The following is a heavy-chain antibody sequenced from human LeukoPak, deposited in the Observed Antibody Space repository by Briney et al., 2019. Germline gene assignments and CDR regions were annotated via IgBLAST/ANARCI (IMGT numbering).Heavy chain of an antibody. D-gene: IGHD5-18*01. CDR1: GGSISSDY. CDR3: ARRTAMDVYFDY. Sequence: PSETLSLTCTVSGGSISSDYWTWIRQPPGKGLEWIGYIYYSGSTNYNPSLKSRVTISVDTSKNQFSLKLSSVTAADTAVYYCARRTAMDVYFDYWGQGTLVTVSS. J-gene: IGHJ4*02. CDR2: IYYSGST. V-gene: IGHV4-59*08.